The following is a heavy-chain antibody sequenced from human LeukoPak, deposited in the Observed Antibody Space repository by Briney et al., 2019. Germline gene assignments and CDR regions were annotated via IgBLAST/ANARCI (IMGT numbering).Heavy chain of an antibody. V-gene: IGHV3-23*01. CDR3: ARSAVAALYFQH. CDR2: ISGSGGST. J-gene: IGHJ1*01. CDR1: GFTFSSYG. D-gene: IGHD2-15*01. Sequence: GGSLRLSCAASGFTFSSYGMSWVRQAPGKGLEWVSAISGSGGSTYYADSVKGRFTISRDNAKNSLYLQMNSLRAEDTAVYYCARSAVAALYFQHWGQGTLVTVSS.